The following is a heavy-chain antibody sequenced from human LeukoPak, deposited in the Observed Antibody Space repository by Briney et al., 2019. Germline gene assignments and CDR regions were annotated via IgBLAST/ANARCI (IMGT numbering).Heavy chain of an antibody. D-gene: IGHD4-23*01. CDR1: GFTFSSYG. CDR2: IRYDGSNK. V-gene: IGHV3-30*02. Sequence: GGSLRLSCAASGFTFSSYGMHWVRQAPGKGLEWVAFIRYDGSNKYYADSVKGRFTISRDNSKNTLYLQMNSLRAEDTAVYYCAKVRGTKNYGGNDIDYWGQGTLVTVSS. J-gene: IGHJ4*02. CDR3: AKVRGTKNYGGNDIDY.